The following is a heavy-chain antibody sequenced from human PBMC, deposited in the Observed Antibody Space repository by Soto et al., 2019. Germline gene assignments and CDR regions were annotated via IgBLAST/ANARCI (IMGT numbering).Heavy chain of an antibody. CDR2: INPNNGDT. V-gene: IGHV1-2*02. CDR3: ARHSGYDYVFDY. D-gene: IGHD5-12*01. Sequence: ASVKVSCKASGYTFTGYYIHWVRQAPGQGLEWMGWINPNNGDTNYAQKFQGRVTMTRDTSTSTAYMELSSLTFDDTAVYYCARHSGYDYVFDYWGQGTLVTVSS. CDR1: GYTFTGYY. J-gene: IGHJ4*02.